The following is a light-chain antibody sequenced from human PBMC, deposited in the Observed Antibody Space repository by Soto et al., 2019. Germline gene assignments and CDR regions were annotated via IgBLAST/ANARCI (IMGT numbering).Light chain of an antibody. CDR1: QSIASYS. Sequence: VLTQSPDTLSMSPGERATLSCRAIQSIASYSLAWYLQKPGQAPRLLIYFASNRATGIPDRFSGSGSGTDFTLTISRLEPEDFAVYFCHQYASSPQTFGQGTKADIK. CDR2: FAS. CDR3: HQYASSPQT. J-gene: IGKJ1*01. V-gene: IGKV3-20*01.